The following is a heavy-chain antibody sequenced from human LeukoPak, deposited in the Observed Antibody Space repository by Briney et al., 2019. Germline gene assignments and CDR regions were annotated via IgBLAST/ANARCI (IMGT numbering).Heavy chain of an antibody. V-gene: IGHV4-39*01. D-gene: IGHD3-3*01. CDR3: ARRQYDFWSGYSDY. CDR1: GGSISSSSYY. Sequence: PSETLSLTCTVSGGSISSSSYYWGWIRQPPGKGLEWIGSIYYSGSTYYNPSLKSRVTISVDTSKNQFSLKLSSVTAADTAVYYCARRQYDFWSGYSDYWGQGTLVTASS. J-gene: IGHJ4*02. CDR2: IYYSGST.